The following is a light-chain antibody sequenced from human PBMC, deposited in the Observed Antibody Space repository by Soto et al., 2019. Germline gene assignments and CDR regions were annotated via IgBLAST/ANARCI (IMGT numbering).Light chain of an antibody. V-gene: IGLV2-14*01. CDR1: SSDVGGYNH. Sequence: QSALTQSASVSGSPGQSITISCTGTSSDVGGYNHVSWYQQHPGKAPKLMIYEVSNRPSGVSNRFSGSKSGNTASLTISGLQAEDEADYFCSSYTRSSARVFGTGTKVNVL. CDR3: SSYTRSSARV. J-gene: IGLJ1*01. CDR2: EVS.